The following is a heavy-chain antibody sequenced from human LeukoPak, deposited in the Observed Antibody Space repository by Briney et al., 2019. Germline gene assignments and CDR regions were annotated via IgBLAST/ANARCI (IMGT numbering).Heavy chain of an antibody. J-gene: IGHJ4*02. CDR2: IYYSGST. V-gene: IGHV4-59*01. Sequence: PSETLSLTCTVSGGSISSYYWSWIRQPPGKGLEWIGYIYYSGSTNYNPSLKSRATISVDTSKNQFSLKLSSVTAADTAVYYCARGSSNGYYYVFDYWGQGTLVTVSS. CDR3: ARGSSNGYYYVFDY. D-gene: IGHD3-22*01. CDR1: GGSISSYY.